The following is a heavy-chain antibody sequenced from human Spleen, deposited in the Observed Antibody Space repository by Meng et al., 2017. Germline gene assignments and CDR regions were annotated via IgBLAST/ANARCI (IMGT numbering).Heavy chain of an antibody. CDR3: ARGRRNWRLGLTRGFDY. D-gene: IGHD7-27*01. CDR1: GGSISSINYY. J-gene: IGHJ4*02. CDR2: IYYSGNS. Sequence: SDTLSFTCIVSGGSISSINYYWCWVRQPPGKGLEWIATIYYSGNSYYNPSLTSRVTISVDTSKNQFSLKLSSVTAADTAVYYCARGRRNWRLGLTRGFDYWGQGTLVTVSS. V-gene: IGHV4-39*07.